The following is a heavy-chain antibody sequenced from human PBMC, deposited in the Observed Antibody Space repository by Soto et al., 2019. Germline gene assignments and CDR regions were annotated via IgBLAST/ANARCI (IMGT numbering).Heavy chain of an antibody. D-gene: IGHD1-7*01. J-gene: IGHJ6*02. V-gene: IGHV1-69*13. CDR2: IIPIFGTA. CDR3: ARAAGTRHYYYYYYGMDV. CDR1: GGTFSSYA. Sequence: SVKVSCKASGGTFSSYAISWVRQAPGQGLEWMGGIIPIFGTANYAQKFQGRVTITADESTSTAYMELSSLRSEDTAVYYCARAAGTRHYYYYYYGMDVWGQGTTVTVSS.